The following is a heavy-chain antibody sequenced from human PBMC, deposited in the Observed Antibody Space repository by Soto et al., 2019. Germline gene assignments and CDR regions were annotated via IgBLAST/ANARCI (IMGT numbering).Heavy chain of an antibody. Sequence: GGSLRLSCTASGFTFGDYAMSWFRQAPGKGLEWVGFIRSKAYGGTTEYAASVKGRFTISRDDSKSIAYLQMNSLKTEDTAVYYCTRDHIVGATDYYYYYGMDVWGQGTTVTVSS. V-gene: IGHV3-49*03. CDR1: GFTFGDYA. D-gene: IGHD1-26*01. J-gene: IGHJ6*02. CDR3: TRDHIVGATDYYYYYGMDV. CDR2: IRSKAYGGTT.